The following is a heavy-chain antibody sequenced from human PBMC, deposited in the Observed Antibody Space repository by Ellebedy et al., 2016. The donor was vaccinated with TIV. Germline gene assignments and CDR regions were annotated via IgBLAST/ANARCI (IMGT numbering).Heavy chain of an antibody. CDR3: ARSRSSGWLHTPDY. CDR1: GYTFSSFF. Sequence: AASVKVSCKASGYTFSSFFMHWVRQAPGQGLEWMGIINPSGGGTTYTQKLQGRVTMTRDTSTRTVYMELSSLRSEDTAVYYCARSRSSGWLHTPDYWGQGTLVTVSS. J-gene: IGHJ4*02. V-gene: IGHV1-46*04. CDR2: INPSGGGT. D-gene: IGHD6-19*01.